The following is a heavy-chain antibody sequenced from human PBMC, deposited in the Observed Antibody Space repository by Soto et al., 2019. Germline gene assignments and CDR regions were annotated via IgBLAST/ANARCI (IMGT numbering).Heavy chain of an antibody. V-gene: IGHV3-23*01. CDR1: GFAFSNYA. Sequence: EVQLLESGGALVQPGGSLRRSCAASGFAFSNYAVTWVRQAPGKGLEWVSSISRSSSVIYYADSVRGRFFISRDNSKSMLYLQMNSLRAEDTARYYCAKDPNGDYIGAFDDWGQGTLVTVSS. D-gene: IGHD4-17*01. J-gene: IGHJ4*02. CDR3: AKDPNGDYIGAFDD. CDR2: ISRSSSVI.